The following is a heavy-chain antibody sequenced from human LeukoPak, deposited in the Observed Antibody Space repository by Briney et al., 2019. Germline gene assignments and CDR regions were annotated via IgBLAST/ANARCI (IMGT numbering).Heavy chain of an antibody. Sequence: SETLSLTCTVSGYSISSGYYWGWIRQPPGKGLEWIGSIYHSGSTYYNPSLKSRVTISVDTSKNQFSLKLSSVIAADTAVYYCARYREADYFDYWGQGTLVTVSS. V-gene: IGHV4-38-2*02. CDR2: IYHSGST. J-gene: IGHJ4*02. CDR3: ARYREADYFDY. CDR1: GYSISSGYY. D-gene: IGHD3-16*02.